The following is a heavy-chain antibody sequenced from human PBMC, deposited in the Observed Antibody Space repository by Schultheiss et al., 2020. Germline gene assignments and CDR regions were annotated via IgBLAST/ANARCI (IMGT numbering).Heavy chain of an antibody. D-gene: IGHD4-17*01. V-gene: IGHV4-4*02. J-gene: IGHJ4*02. CDR3: ARLDYGDYSSFYFDY. CDR2: IYYSGST. CDR1: GGSISSSNW. Sequence: SETLSLTCTVSGGSISSSNWWSWVRQPPGKGLEWIGSIYYSGSTYYNPSLKSRVTISVDTSKNQFSLQLSSVTAADTAVYYCARLDYGDYSSFYFDYWGQGTLVTVSS.